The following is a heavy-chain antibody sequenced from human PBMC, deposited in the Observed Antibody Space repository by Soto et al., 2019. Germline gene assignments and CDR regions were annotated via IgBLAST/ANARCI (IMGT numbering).Heavy chain of an antibody. Sequence: QITLKESGPTLVKPTQTVTLTCDFSGFSLTTSGVGVGWIRQPPGKDLEWLALINWDDERRYSPSLKSRLTXTXXTSKNQVVLTMTNMAPVDTATYYCAHKGRMDWFDPWGQGTLVTVSS. CDR1: GFSLTTSGVG. CDR3: AHKGRMDWFDP. D-gene: IGHD2-8*01. J-gene: IGHJ5*02. V-gene: IGHV2-5*02. CDR2: INWDDER.